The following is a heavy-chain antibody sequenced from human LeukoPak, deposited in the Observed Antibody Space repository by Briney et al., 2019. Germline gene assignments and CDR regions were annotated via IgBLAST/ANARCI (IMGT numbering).Heavy chain of an antibody. CDR3: ARDCLPGRLLGPYYGMDV. J-gene: IGHJ6*02. CDR1: GFTFSSYA. D-gene: IGHD2-15*01. CDR2: ISGSGGST. V-gene: IGHV3-23*01. Sequence: PGGSLRLSCAASGFTFSSYAMSWVRQAPGKGLEWVSAISGSGGSTYYADSVKGRFTISRDNSKNTLYLQMNSLRAEDTALYHCARDCLPGRLLGPYYGMDVWGQGTTVTVSS.